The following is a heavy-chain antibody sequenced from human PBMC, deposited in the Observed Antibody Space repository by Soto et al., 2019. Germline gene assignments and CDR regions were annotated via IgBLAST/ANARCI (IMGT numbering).Heavy chain of an antibody. D-gene: IGHD3-3*01. CDR3: ARGSGYYVGMDY. Sequence: QVQLQESGPGLVKPSQTPSLTCTVSGGSISSGDYYWSWIRQPPGKGLEWIGYIYYSGSTYYNPSLKSRVPISVDTSTNPFSLKLSPVTAADTAVYNCARGSGYYVGMDYWGQGTLVTVSS. CDR2: IYYSGST. CDR1: GGSISSGDYY. V-gene: IGHV4-30-4*01. J-gene: IGHJ4*02.